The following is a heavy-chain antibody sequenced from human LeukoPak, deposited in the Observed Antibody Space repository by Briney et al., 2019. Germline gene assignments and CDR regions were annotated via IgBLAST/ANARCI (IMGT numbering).Heavy chain of an antibody. CDR3: ARDSRTMVRGALDY. D-gene: IGHD3-10*01. Sequence: GGSLRLSCAASGFTFSSYWMNWARQAPGKGLEWVAVISYDGSNKYYADSVKGRFTISRDNSKNTLYLQMNSLRAEDTAVYYCARDSRTMVRGALDYWGQGTLVTVSS. J-gene: IGHJ4*02. CDR2: ISYDGSNK. CDR1: GFTFSSYW. V-gene: IGHV3-30-3*01.